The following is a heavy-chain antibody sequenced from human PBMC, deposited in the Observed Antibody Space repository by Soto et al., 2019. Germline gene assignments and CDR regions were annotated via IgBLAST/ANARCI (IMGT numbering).Heavy chain of an antibody. V-gene: IGHV3-72*01. D-gene: IGHD3-22*01. Sequence: GGSLRLSCAASGFTFSDHYMDWVRQAPGKGLEWVGRTRNKANSYTTEYAASVKGRFTISRGDSKNSLYLQMNSLKTEDTAVYYCASAVYYYDSSGYYPYYYGMDVWGQGTTVTVSS. J-gene: IGHJ6*02. CDR3: ASAVYYYDSSGYYPYYYGMDV. CDR1: GFTFSDHY. CDR2: TRNKANSYTT.